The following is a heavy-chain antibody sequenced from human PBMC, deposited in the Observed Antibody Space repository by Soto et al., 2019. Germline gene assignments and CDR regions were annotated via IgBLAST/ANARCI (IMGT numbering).Heavy chain of an antibody. V-gene: IGHV1-69*13. CDR3: ARSEVDCSGGSCYHRYAFDI. D-gene: IGHD2-15*01. CDR2: IIPIFGTA. CDR1: GGTFSSYA. Sequence: SVKVSCKASGGTFSSYAISWVRQAPGQGLEWMGGIIPIFGTANYAQKFQGRVTITADESTSTAYMELSSLRSEDTAVYYCARSEVDCSGGSCYHRYAFDIWGQGTMVTVSS. J-gene: IGHJ3*02.